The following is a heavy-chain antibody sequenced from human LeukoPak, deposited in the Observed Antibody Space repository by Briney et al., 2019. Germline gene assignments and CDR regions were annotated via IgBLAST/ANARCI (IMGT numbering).Heavy chain of an antibody. CDR3: ARVERIYYYDSSGYYPLDY. Sequence: GGSLRFSCAASGFTFSSYSMNWVRQAPGKGLEWVSSISSSSSYIYYADSVKGRFTISRDNAKNSLYLQMNSLRAEDTAVYYCARVERIYYYDSSGYYPLDYWGQGTLVTVSS. D-gene: IGHD3-22*01. J-gene: IGHJ4*02. V-gene: IGHV3-21*01. CDR1: GFTFSSYS. CDR2: ISSSSSYI.